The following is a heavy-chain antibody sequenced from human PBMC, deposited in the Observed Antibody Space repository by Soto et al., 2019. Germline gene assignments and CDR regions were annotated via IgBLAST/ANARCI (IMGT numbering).Heavy chain of an antibody. CDR1: GFSFITSEVC. Sequence: SGPTLVNPTQTLTLTCTFSGFSFITSEVCVGWIRQPPGKALEWLALIYWDDDKRYSPSLKSRLTITKDTSKNQVVLTMTNMEPVDTAKYYCLRRVELAGIWLPDYWGQGTLVTVSS. D-gene: IGHD2-2*01. CDR2: IYWDDDK. J-gene: IGHJ4*02. V-gene: IGHV2-5*02. CDR3: LRRVELAGIWLPDY.